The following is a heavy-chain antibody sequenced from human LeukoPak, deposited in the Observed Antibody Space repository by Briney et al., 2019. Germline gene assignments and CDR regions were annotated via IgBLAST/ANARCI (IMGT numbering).Heavy chain of an antibody. CDR2: INHSGST. J-gene: IGHJ4*02. CDR3: ATRYDFWSGYFAY. D-gene: IGHD3-3*01. Sequence: SETLSLTCAVYGGSFSGYYWSWIRQPPGKGLEWIGEINHSGSTNYNPSLKSRVTISVDTSKSQFSLKLSSVTAADTAVYYCATRYDFWSGYFAYWGQGTLVTISS. CDR1: GGSFSGYY. V-gene: IGHV4-34*01.